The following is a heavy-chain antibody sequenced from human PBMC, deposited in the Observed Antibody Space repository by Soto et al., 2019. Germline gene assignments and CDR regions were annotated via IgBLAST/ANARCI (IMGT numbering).Heavy chain of an antibody. CDR1: GFTFSSYA. Sequence: EVQLLESGGGLVQPGGSLRLSCAASGFTFSSYAMSWVRQAPGKGLEWVSAISGSGGSTYYADSVKGRFTISRDNSKKALYLQMNSLRAEDTDVYSCSKDFPVYGGNHWGQGTLVTVSS. D-gene: IGHD4-17*01. CDR2: ISGSGGST. J-gene: IGHJ5*02. CDR3: SKDFPVYGGNH. V-gene: IGHV3-23*01.